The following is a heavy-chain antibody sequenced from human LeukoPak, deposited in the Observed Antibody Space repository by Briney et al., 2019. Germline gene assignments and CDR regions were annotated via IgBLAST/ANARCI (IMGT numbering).Heavy chain of an antibody. CDR3: AKAPKRVVGATRGHYFDY. CDR1: GFTFSSYA. CDR2: ISGSGGST. V-gene: IGHV3-23*01. D-gene: IGHD1-26*01. Sequence: GGSLRLSCAASGFTFSSYAMSWVRQAPGKGLEWVSAISGSGGSTYFADSVKGRFTISRDNSKNTLYLQMNSLRAEDTAVYYCAKAPKRVVGATRGHYFDYWGQGTLVTVSS. J-gene: IGHJ4*02.